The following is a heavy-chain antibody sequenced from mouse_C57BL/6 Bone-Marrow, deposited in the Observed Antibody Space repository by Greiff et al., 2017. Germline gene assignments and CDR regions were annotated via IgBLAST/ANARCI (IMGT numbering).Heavy chain of an antibody. CDR1: GFTFSSYA. Sequence: DVHLVESGEGLVKPGGSLKLSCAASGFTFSSYAMSWVRQTPEKRLEWVAYISSGGDYIYYADTVKGRFTISRDNARNTLYLQMSSLKSEDTAMXYCTRGFGAWFAYWGQGTLVTVSA. CDR2: ISSGGDYI. J-gene: IGHJ3*01. V-gene: IGHV5-9-1*02. D-gene: IGHD3-1*01. CDR3: TRGFGAWFAY.